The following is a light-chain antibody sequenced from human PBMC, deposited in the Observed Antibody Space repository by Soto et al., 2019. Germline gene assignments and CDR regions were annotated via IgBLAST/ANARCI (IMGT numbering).Light chain of an antibody. CDR3: QRYTNWPLT. J-gene: IGKJ4*01. CDR1: HSVDSR. Sequence: EIVMTQSPATLSVSPGDRATLSCRASHSVDSRLAWYQEKPGQAPRLLIYDASTRATGLPARFSGSGSGTEFTLTISSLQSEDFAVYYCQRYTNWPLTFGGGNKVEIK. CDR2: DAS. V-gene: IGKV3-15*01.